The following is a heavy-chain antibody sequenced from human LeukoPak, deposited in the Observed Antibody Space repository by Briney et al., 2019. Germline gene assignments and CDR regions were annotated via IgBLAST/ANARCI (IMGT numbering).Heavy chain of an antibody. V-gene: IGHV3-7*02. CDR1: GFTFSTYW. CDR3: ARGGFYFDY. D-gene: IGHD3-16*01. CDR2: IKQDGSEK. Sequence: PGGSLRLSCADSGFTFSTYWMSWVRQAPGKGLEWVANIKQDGSEKYYVDSVKGRFTISRDISRNTLYLQIDTLSSDDTAVYYCARGGFYFDYWGQGTLVTVSS. J-gene: IGHJ4*02.